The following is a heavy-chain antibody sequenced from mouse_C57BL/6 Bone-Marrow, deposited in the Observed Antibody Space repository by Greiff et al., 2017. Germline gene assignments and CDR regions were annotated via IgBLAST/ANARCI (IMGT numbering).Heavy chain of an antibody. D-gene: IGHD2-3*01. V-gene: IGHV14-4*01. Sequence: EVQLQQSGAELVRPGASVKLSCTASGFNIKDDYMHWVKQRPEQGLEWIGWIDPENGDTEYASKFQGKATITADTSSNTAYLQLSSLTSEDTAVYYCTAPRDGYCQGYWGQGTTLTVSS. J-gene: IGHJ2*01. CDR1: GFNIKDDY. CDR2: IDPENGDT. CDR3: TAPRDGYCQGY.